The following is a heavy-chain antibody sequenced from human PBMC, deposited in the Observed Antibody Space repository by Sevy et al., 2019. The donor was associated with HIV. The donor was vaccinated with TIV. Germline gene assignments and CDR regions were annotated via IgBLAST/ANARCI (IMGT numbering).Heavy chain of an antibody. Sequence: GGSLRLSCAASGFTFTEFVMSWVRQAPGKGLEWVSTINSGGGSTYYADSVKGRFTISRDNSQNTLDLQMNSLRAEDTAVCYWAKDVVGGYYDSSGYSDHWGQGTLVTVSS. CDR3: AKDVVGGYYDSSGYSDH. CDR2: INSGGGST. V-gene: IGHV3-23*01. D-gene: IGHD3-22*01. CDR1: GFTFTEFV. J-gene: IGHJ4*02.